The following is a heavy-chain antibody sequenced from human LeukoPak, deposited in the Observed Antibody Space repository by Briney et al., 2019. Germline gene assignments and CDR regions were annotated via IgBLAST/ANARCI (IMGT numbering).Heavy chain of an antibody. D-gene: IGHD4-17*01. V-gene: IGHV4-31*03. J-gene: IGHJ4*02. CDR1: GGSISSGGYY. CDR2: IYYSGST. Sequence: PSETLSLTCTVSGGSISSGGYYWSWIRQHPGKGLEWIGYIYYSGSTYYNPSLKSRVTISVDTSKSQFSLKLSSVTAADTAVYYCARVTVTPGRYYFDYWGQGTLVTVSS. CDR3: ARVTVTPGRYYFDY.